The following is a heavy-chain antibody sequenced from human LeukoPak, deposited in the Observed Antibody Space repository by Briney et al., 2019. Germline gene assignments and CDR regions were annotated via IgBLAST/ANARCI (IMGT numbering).Heavy chain of an antibody. V-gene: IGHV3-30*04. Sequence: GGALRLSRAASGFSFSRYAMRSVRQAPGKGLEWVAVISFDGSNKYYADSVKGRFSISRDNSENTQHLQMNSLTTDDTSMYYCARDAYLVTTIVGAWYREGYFDYWGQGALVTVSS. CDR3: ARDAYLVTTIVGAWYREGYFDY. CDR2: ISFDGSNK. CDR1: GFSFSRYA. D-gene: IGHD5-12*01. J-gene: IGHJ4*02.